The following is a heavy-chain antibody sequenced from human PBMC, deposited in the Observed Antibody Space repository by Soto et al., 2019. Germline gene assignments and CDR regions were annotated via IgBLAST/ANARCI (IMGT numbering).Heavy chain of an antibody. CDR3: ARDRVGAVGFYYRDV. J-gene: IGHJ6*03. D-gene: IGHD6-19*01. V-gene: IGHV3-7*01. Sequence: GGSLRLSCAASGFTFSSYWMSWVRQAPGKGLEWVANIKQDGSEKYYVDSVKGRFTISRDNAKNSLYLQMNSQRAEDTAVYYCARDRVGAVGFYYRDVWGKGTTVTVSS. CDR1: GFTFSSYW. CDR2: IKQDGSEK.